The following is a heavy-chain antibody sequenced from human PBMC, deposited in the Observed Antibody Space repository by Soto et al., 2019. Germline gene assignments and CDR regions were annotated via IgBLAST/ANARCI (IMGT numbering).Heavy chain of an antibody. J-gene: IGHJ5*02. D-gene: IGHD2-2*01. CDR2: IIPRSATS. Sequence: SVKVSCKASGDTFSTYTITWMRQAPGQGLEWMGGIIPRSATSKYAQKFQGRVTITADESTSTAYMELRSLRSDDTAVYYCAGTSWPEVWFDPWGQGTLVTVSS. V-gene: IGHV1-69*13. CDR3: AGTSWPEVWFDP. CDR1: GDTFSTYT.